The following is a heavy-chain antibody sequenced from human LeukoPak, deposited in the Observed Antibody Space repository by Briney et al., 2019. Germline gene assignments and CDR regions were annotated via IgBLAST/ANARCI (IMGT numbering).Heavy chain of an antibody. D-gene: IGHD1-26*01. Sequence: ASVKVSCKASGNTFTGFYMHWVRQAPGQGLEWMGRINPNSGGTNYAQKFQGRVTMTRDTSISTAYMELSRLRSDDTAVYYCARERSYTFDYWGQGTLVTVSS. J-gene: IGHJ4*02. V-gene: IGHV1-2*06. CDR1: GNTFTGFY. CDR2: INPNSGGT. CDR3: ARERSYTFDY.